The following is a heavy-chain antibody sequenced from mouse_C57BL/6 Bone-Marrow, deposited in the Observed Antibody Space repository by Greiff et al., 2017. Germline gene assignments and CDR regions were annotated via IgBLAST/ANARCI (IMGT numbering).Heavy chain of an antibody. CDR3: ARIYGYYDYYAMDY. V-gene: IGHV8-8*01. D-gene: IGHD2-3*01. Sequence: QVTLKESGPGILQPSQTLSLSCSFSGFSLSTFGMGVGWIRPPSGKGLEWLAHLWWDDDKYYNPALKSRLTISKDTSKSQVFLKIANVDTADTATYYCARIYGYYDYYAMDYWGQGTSVTVSS. J-gene: IGHJ4*01. CDR1: GFSLSTFGMG. CDR2: LWWDDDK.